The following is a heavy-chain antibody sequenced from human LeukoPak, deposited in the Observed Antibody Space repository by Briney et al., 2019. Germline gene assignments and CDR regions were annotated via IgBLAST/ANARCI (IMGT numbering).Heavy chain of an antibody. D-gene: IGHD5-24*01. Sequence: SVKVSCKASGGTFSSYAISRVRQAPGQGLEWMGGIIPIFGTANYAQKFQGRVTITADESTSTAYMELSSLRSEDTAVYYCARESSRDGYNIGFDYWGQGTLVTVSS. CDR2: IIPIFGTA. J-gene: IGHJ4*02. V-gene: IGHV1-69*01. CDR1: GGTFSSYA. CDR3: ARESSRDGYNIGFDY.